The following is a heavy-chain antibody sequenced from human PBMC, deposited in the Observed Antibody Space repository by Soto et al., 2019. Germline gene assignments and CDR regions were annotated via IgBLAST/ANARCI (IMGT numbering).Heavy chain of an antibody. J-gene: IGHJ5*02. CDR3: VRDRALDSSGHWFDT. CDR1: GRSVSSGGYY. Sequence: LSLTCTVSGRSVSSGGYYWTWIRQHPGRGLEWIGYIYHIGSPYYNPSLESRVTISLDTSKNQFSLNLTSVTAADTAIYYCVRDRALDSSGHWFDTWGQGTLVTVSS. CDR2: IYHIGSP. V-gene: IGHV4-31*03. D-gene: IGHD6-19*01.